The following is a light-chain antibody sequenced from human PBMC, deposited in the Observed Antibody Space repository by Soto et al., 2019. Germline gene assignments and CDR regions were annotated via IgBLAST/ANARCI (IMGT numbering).Light chain of an antibody. CDR1: SSDVGGYNY. V-gene: IGLV2-14*01. J-gene: IGLJ1*01. CDR3: SSYTSSSTLLV. CDR2: DVS. Sequence: QSVLTQPASVSGSPGRSITISCTGTSSDVGGYNYVSWYQQHPGKAPKLMIYDVSNRPSGVSNRFSGSKSGNTASLTISGLQAEDGADYYCSSYTSSSTLLVFGTGTKVTVL.